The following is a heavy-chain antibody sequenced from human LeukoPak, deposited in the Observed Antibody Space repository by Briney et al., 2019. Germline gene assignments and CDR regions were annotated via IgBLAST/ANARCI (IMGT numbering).Heavy chain of an antibody. D-gene: IGHD4-17*01. CDR3: ARSHDYGDYADY. V-gene: IGHV1-18*01. CDR2: ISAYNGNT. Sequence: VASVKVSCKASGYTFTSYGFSWVRQAPGQGLEWMGWISAYNGNTNYAQKLQGRVTMTTDTSTSTAYMELRSLRSDDTAVYYCARSHDYGDYADYWGQGTLVTVSS. J-gene: IGHJ4*02. CDR1: GYTFTSYG.